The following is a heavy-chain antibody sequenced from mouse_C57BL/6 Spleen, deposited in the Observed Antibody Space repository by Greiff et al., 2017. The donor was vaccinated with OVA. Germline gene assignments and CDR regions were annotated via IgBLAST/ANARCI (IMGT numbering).Heavy chain of an antibody. CDR3: ARVRITTVEGYAMDY. V-gene: IGHV3-6*01. CDR1: GYSITSGYY. CDR2: ISYDGSN. D-gene: IGHD1-1*01. J-gene: IGHJ4*01. Sequence: EVQVVESGPGLVKPSQSLSLTCSVTGYSITSGYYWNWIRQFPGNKLEWMGYISYDGSNNYNPSLKNRISITRDTSKNQFFLKVNSVTTEDTATYYCARVRITTVEGYAMDYWGQGTSVTVSS.